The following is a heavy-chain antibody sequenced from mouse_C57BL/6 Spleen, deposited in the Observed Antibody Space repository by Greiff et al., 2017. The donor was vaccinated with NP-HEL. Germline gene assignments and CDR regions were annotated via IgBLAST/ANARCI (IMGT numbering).Heavy chain of an antibody. Sequence: ESGAELARPGASVKLSCKASGYTFTSYGISWVKQRPGQGLEWIGEIYPRSGNTYYNEKFKGKATLTADKSSSTAYMELRSLTSEDSAVYFCAQTAQATSAWFAYWGQGTLVTVSA. CDR1: GYTFTSYG. J-gene: IGHJ3*01. V-gene: IGHV1-81*01. D-gene: IGHD3-2*02. CDR2: IYPRSGNT. CDR3: AQTAQATSAWFAY.